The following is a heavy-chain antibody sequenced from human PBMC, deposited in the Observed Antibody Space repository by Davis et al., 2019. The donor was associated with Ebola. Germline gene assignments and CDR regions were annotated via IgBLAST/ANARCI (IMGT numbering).Heavy chain of an antibody. D-gene: IGHD2-2*01. CDR3: TREASGTGLIDY. CDR1: GFTFGDYA. Sequence: GESLKISCTASGFTFGDYAMSWFRQAPGKGLEWVGFIRSKAYGETTEYAASVKGRFTISRDDSKSIAYLQMNRLKTEDTAVYYCTREASGTGLIDYWGQGTLVTVSS. V-gene: IGHV3-49*03. J-gene: IGHJ4*02. CDR2: IRSKAYGETT.